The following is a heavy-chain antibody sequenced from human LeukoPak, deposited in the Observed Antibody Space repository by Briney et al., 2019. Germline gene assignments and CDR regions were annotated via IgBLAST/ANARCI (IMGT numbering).Heavy chain of an antibody. J-gene: IGHJ5*02. V-gene: IGHV3-23*01. CDR2: ISGSGGST. Sequence: GGSLRLSCAASGFTFSSYAMSWVRQAPGKGLKWVSAISGSGGSTYYADSVKGRFTISRDNSKNTLFLQMNSLRAEDTAVYYCARVVSITVGSGWYSWFDPWGQGTLVTVSS. D-gene: IGHD6-19*01. CDR1: GFTFSSYA. CDR3: ARVVSITVGSGWYSWFDP.